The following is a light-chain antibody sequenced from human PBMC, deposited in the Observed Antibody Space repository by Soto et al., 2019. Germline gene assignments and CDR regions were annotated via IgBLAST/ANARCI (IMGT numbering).Light chain of an antibody. J-gene: IGKJ2*01. V-gene: IGKV1-33*01. CDR3: QQYDSLSLT. CDR1: QYINNY. CDR2: DAS. Sequence: DTQMTQSPSSLSASVVDRVTITFQSSQYINNYLNWYQQKPGKAPRLLIYDASNLESGVPSRFSGTVSPTDFTFTISSLQHEDIATYYCQQYDSLSLTFGQGTNVDIK.